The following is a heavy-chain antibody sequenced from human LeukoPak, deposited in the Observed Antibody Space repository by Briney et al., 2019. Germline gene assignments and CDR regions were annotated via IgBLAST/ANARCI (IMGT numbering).Heavy chain of an antibody. D-gene: IGHD3-3*01. CDR3: ARKNYDFWSGYLNWFDP. J-gene: IGHJ5*02. V-gene: IGHV1-8*01. Sequence: ASVKVSCKASGYTFTSYDINWVRQATGQGLEWMGWMNPSSGNTGYAQKFQGRVTMTRNTSISTAYMELSSLRSEDTAVYYCARKNYDFWSGYLNWFDPWGQGTLVTVSS. CDR2: MNPSSGNT. CDR1: GYTFTSYD.